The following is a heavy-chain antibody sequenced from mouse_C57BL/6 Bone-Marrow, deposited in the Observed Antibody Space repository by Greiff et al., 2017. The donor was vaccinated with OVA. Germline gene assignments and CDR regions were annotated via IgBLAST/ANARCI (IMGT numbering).Heavy chain of an antibody. Sequence: ESGPGLVKPSQSLSLTCSVTGYSITSGYYWNWIRQFPGNKLEWMGYISYDGSNNYNPSLKNRISITRDTSKNQFFLKLNSVTTEDTATYYCARGDYDHYYAMDYWGQGTSVTVSS. CDR3: ARGDYDHYYAMDY. J-gene: IGHJ4*01. D-gene: IGHD2-4*01. V-gene: IGHV3-6*01. CDR2: ISYDGSN. CDR1: GYSITSGYY.